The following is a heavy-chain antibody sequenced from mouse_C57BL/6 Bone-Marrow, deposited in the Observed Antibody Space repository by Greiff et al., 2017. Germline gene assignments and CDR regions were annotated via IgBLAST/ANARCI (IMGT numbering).Heavy chain of an antibody. V-gene: IGHV1-26*01. CDR2: INPNNGGT. CDR1: GYTFTDYY. CDR3: ARSRWLPFAY. J-gene: IGHJ3*01. D-gene: IGHD2-3*01. Sequence: VQLQQSGPELVKPGASVKISCKASGYTFTDYYMNWVKQSHGKSLEWIGDINPNNGGTSYNQTFKGKATLTVDKSSSTAYMERRSLTAEDSAVYYCARSRWLPFAYWGQGTLVTVSA.